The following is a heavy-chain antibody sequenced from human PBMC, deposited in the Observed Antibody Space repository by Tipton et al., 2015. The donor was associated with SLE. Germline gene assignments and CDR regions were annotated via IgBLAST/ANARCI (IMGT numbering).Heavy chain of an antibody. J-gene: IGHJ4*02. V-gene: IGHV4-59*01. CDR1: GGSISSYY. D-gene: IGHD3-3*01. CDR2: IYYTGST. CDR3: ARALFGVVSPFDY. Sequence: TLSLTCTVSGGSISSYYWSWIRQPPGKGLDWIGYIYYTGSTYYNPSLKSRVTISVDTSKNQFSLKLSSVTAADTAVYYCARALFGVVSPFDYWGQGTLVTFSS.